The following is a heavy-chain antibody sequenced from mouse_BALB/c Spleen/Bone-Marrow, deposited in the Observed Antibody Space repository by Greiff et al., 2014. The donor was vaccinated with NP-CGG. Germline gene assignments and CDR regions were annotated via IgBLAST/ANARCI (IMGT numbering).Heavy chain of an antibody. V-gene: IGHV14-3*02. CDR1: GFNIKDTY. J-gene: IGHJ2*01. CDR3: ARYRLGTYFDY. CDR2: IDPANGNT. Sequence: ESGAELVKPRASVKLSCTASGFNIKDTYMHWVKQRPEQGLEWIGRIDPANGNTKYDPKFQGKATITADTSSNTAYLQLSSLTSEDTAVYYCARYRLGTYFDYWGQGTTLTVSS. D-gene: IGHD1-2*01.